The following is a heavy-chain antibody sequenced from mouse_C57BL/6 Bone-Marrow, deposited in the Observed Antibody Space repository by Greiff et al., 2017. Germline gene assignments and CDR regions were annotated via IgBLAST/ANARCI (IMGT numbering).Heavy chain of an antibody. Sequence: QVQLQQPGAELVMPGASVKLSCKASGYTFTSYWMHWVKQRPGQGLEWIGEIDPSDSYTNYNQKFKGKATLTVDKSSSTAYMQLSSLTSEDSAVYYCARRDWGDYWGQGTTLTVSS. J-gene: IGHJ2*01. D-gene: IGHD4-1*01. CDR1: GYTFTSYW. CDR3: ARRDWGDY. V-gene: IGHV1-69*01. CDR2: IDPSDSYT.